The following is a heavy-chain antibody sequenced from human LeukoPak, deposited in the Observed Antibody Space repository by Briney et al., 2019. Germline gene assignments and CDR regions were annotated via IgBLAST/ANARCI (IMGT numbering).Heavy chain of an antibody. CDR3: ARDGSISSRAIDY. D-gene: IGHD6-13*01. Sequence: PSETLSLTCAVSGYSSGYYWGWIRQPPGKGLEWIGSIWHSGSTYYNPSLKSRVTISLDTSKNQFSLKLTSVTAADTAVYYCARDGSISSRAIDYWGQGTLVTVSS. CDR1: GYSSGYY. V-gene: IGHV4-38-2*02. J-gene: IGHJ4*02. CDR2: IWHSGST.